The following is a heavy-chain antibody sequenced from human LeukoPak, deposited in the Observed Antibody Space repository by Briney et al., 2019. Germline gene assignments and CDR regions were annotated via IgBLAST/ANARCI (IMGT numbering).Heavy chain of an antibody. Sequence: SVTVSCKASGGTFSSYAISWVRQAPGQGLEWMGGIIPIFGTANYAQKFQGRVTITADESTSTAYMELSSLRSEDTAVYYCARDRVEYSSSWYSAFDYWGQGTLVTVS. V-gene: IGHV1-69*13. CDR2: IIPIFGTA. CDR1: GGTFSSYA. CDR3: ARDRVEYSSSWYSAFDY. D-gene: IGHD6-13*01. J-gene: IGHJ4*02.